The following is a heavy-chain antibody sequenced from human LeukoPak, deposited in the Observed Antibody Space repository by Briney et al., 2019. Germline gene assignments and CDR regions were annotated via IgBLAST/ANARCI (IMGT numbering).Heavy chain of an antibody. V-gene: IGHV1-18*04. Sequence: ASVKVPCKASGYTFTTYGISWVRQAPGQGLEWMGWISAYNGNTNCAQKLQGRVTMTTDTSTSTAYMELRSLRSDDTAVYYCARDPSGRCCNGGSCYSPYWGQGTLVTVSS. D-gene: IGHD2-15*01. CDR2: ISAYNGNT. J-gene: IGHJ4*02. CDR1: GYTFTTYG. CDR3: ARDPSGRCCNGGSCYSPY.